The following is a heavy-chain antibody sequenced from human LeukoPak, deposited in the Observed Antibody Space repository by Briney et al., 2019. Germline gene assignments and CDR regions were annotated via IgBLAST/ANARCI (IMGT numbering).Heavy chain of an antibody. CDR3: AKFGSGWWYNDY. V-gene: IGHV4-59*01. Sequence: SQTLSLTCAVSGASITSYYWTWIRQPPGKALEWVGYIYHTGNIKYNPSLNSRVTISIDTSKNQFPLKLSSVTAADTAVYYCAKFGSGWWYNDYWGQGTLVTVSS. CDR1: GASITSYY. D-gene: IGHD6-19*01. J-gene: IGHJ4*02. CDR2: IYHTGNI.